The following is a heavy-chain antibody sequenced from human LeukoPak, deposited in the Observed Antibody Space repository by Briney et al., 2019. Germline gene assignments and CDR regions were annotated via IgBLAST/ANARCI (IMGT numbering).Heavy chain of an antibody. J-gene: IGHJ3*02. D-gene: IGHD1-26*01. CDR2: ISSGTSYI. Sequence: GGSLRLTCAASGFTFNTYTMNWVRQAPGKGLEWVSSISSGTSYIYYADSVKGRFTISRDNAKNSLYLQMNSLRAEDTAVYYCARDPTSSWETAFDIWGQGTMVTVSS. CDR3: ARDPTSSWETAFDI. CDR1: GFTFNTYT. V-gene: IGHV3-21*01.